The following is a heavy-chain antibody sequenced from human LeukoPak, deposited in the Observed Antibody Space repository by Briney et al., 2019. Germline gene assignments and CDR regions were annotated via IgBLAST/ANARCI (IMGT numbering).Heavy chain of an antibody. V-gene: IGHV3-48*03. D-gene: IGHD3-10*01. CDR3: ARDFGYF. CDR2: ISSSGSII. CDR1: GSTFSDYG. Sequence: GGSLRLSCAASGSTFSDYGMHWVRQAPGKGLEWVSYISSSGSIIYYSDSVKGRFTISRDNAKNSLYLQMNSLRAEDTAVYYCARDFGYFWGQGTLVTVSS. J-gene: IGHJ4*02.